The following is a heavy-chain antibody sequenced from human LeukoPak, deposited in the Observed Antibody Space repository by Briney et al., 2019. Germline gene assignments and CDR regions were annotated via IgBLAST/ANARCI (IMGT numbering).Heavy chain of an antibody. J-gene: IGHJ4*02. CDR1: GGSISSHS. CDR3: ARGNKRYYDSSGYSHY. CDR2: IFTSGNT. V-gene: IGHV4-4*07. Sequence: SETLSLTCTVSGGSISSHSWSWIRQPAGKGLEWIGRIFTSGNTYYNPSLKSRVIMSVDTSKNQFSLKLSSVTAADTAVYYCARGNKRYYDSSGYSHYWGQGTLVTVSS. D-gene: IGHD3-22*01.